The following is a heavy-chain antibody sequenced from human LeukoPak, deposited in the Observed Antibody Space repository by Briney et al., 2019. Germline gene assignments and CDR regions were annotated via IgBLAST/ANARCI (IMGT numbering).Heavy chain of an antibody. D-gene: IGHD5-12*01. CDR1: GFTVSSNY. CDR2: IYSGGST. V-gene: IGHV3-53*01. CDR3: ARRDLGYSGYED. Sequence: GGSLRLSCAASGFTVSSNYMSWVRQAPGKGLEWVSVIYSGGSTYYADSMKGRFTISRDNSKNTLYLQMNSLRAEDTAVYYCARRDLGYSGYEDWGQGTLVTVSS. J-gene: IGHJ4*02.